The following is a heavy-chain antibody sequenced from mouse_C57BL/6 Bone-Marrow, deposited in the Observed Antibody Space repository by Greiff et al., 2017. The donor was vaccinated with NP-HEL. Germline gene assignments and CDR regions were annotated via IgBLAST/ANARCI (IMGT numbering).Heavy chain of an antibody. D-gene: IGHD2-1*01. CDR1: GYTFTSYW. CDR3: ASPLYPRDYFDY. CDR2: IYPGSGST. Sequence: VQLQQPGAELVKPGASVKMSCKASGYTFTSYWITWVKQRPGQGLEWIGDIYPGSGSTNYNEKFKSKATLTVDTSSSTAYMQLSSLTSEDSAVYYCASPLYPRDYFDYWGQGTTLTVSS. J-gene: IGHJ2*01. V-gene: IGHV1-55*01.